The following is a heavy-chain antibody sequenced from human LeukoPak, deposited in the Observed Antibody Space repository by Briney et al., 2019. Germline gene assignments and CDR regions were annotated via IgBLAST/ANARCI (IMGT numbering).Heavy chain of an antibody. V-gene: IGHV4-59*08. J-gene: IGHJ2*01. Sequence: PSQTLSLTCTVSGGAICGYYWSSIRGPPGQGLEWSGGIFYTVSTKYNPSLKSRVTISVDTSKNPFSLRLTSVTAADTAVYYCAKIGDSYGITGWYFDLWGRGTLVTVSS. CDR1: GGAICGYY. D-gene: IGHD5-18*01. CDR3: AKIGDSYGITGWYFDL. CDR2: IFYTVST.